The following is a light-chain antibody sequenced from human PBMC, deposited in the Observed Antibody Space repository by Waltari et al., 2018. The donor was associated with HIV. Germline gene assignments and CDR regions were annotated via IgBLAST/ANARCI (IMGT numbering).Light chain of an antibody. CDR3: QQYNNGPLT. CDR1: QRVSSH. J-gene: IGKJ4*02. Sequence: EIVMTQSPATLSVSPGERVTISCGASQRVSSHLSWYHQKAGQPPRLLIYGASTSATDIPARFSGSGSGTEFTHTISSLQSEDFAVYDCQQYNNGPLTFGGGTKVEIK. V-gene: IGKV3-15*01. CDR2: GAS.